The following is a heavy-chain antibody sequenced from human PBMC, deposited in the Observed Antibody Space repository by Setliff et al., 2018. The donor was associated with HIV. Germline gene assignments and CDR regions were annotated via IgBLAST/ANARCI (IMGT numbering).Heavy chain of an antibody. CDR1: GGPMRSSSYY. CDR3: ARRLAIGHWYFDI. Sequence: SETLSLTCSVSGGPMRSSSYYWGWIRQPPGKGLEWIGSIYYTGSTYSNPSLKSRLSISEDASKSQFSLTLRSVTAADTAVYYCARRLAIGHWYFDIWGRGTLVTVSS. J-gene: IGHJ2*01. CDR2: IYYTGST. V-gene: IGHV4-39*01.